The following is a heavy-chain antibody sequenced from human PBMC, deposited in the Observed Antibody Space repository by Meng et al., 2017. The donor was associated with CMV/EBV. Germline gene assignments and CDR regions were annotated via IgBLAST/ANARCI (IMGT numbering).Heavy chain of an antibody. V-gene: IGHV1-69*12. CDR3: ARGSGAGTTWSYFDY. CDR1: GGPFSSYA. D-gene: IGHD1-7*01. J-gene: IGHJ4*02. CDR2: IIPIFGTA. Sequence: VQLVQAGAEVKQPGSSVKASCKASGGPFSSYAISWVRQAPGQGLEWMGGIIPIFGTANYAQKFQGRVTITADESTSTAYMELSSLRSEDTAVYYCARGSGAGTTWSYFDYWGQGTLVTVSS.